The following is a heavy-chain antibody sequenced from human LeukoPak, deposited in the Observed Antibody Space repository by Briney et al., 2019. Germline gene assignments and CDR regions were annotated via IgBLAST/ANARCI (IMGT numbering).Heavy chain of an antibody. CDR1: GFTFSIYG. D-gene: IGHD5-18*01. V-gene: IGHV3-30*18. CDR2: ISYDGSNK. CDR3: AKRGGYSYGYEFDY. J-gene: IGHJ4*02. Sequence: PGGSLRLFCAASGFTFSIYGMHWVRQAPGKGLEWVAVISYDGSNKYYADSVKGRFTISRDNSKNTLYLQMNSLRAEDTAVYYCAKRGGYSYGYEFDYWGQGTLVTVSS.